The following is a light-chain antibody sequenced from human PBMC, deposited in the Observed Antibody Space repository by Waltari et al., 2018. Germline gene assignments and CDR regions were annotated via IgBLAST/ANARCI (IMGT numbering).Light chain of an antibody. CDR3: QQYDYWPWT. CDR1: QSLTRST. Sequence: DIVMTQSPATLSLSPGESATLSCRASQSLTRSTFAWSQQKPGQPPRLLIYGTSTRAAGIPDRFSGSGSGTDFSLTISGLQPEDFATYYCQQYDYWPWTFGQGTRVE. CDR2: GTS. V-gene: IGKV3D-15*01. J-gene: IGKJ1*01.